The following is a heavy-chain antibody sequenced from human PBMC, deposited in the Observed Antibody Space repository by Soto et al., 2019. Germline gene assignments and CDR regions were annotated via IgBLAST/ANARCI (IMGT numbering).Heavy chain of an antibody. CDR1: GFIFENFG. D-gene: IGHD4-4*01. J-gene: IGHJ4*02. CDR3: ARETYRGFYFDY. Sequence: GGSLRLSCAASGFIFENFGMSWVRQAPGKGLEWISSISGSGFKKYYADSVTGRFTISRDNAKNTLYLQMNSLRVEDTALYYCARETYRGFYFDYWGQGTLVTVSS. V-gene: IGHV3-23*01. CDR2: ISGSGFKK.